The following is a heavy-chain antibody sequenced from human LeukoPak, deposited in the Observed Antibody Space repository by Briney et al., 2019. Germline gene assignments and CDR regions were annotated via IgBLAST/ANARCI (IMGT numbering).Heavy chain of an antibody. J-gene: IGHJ4*02. CDR2: INDSGST. D-gene: IGHD3-9*01. Sequence: PSETLSPTCAVYGGSFRGYYWSWIRQPPGKGLEWIGEINDSGSTHYNTSLNSRVTISVDTSKNQVNLKLSSVTAADTAIYYCARGVSHRNFDWVVYWGQGTLVTVSS. CDR3: ARGVSHRNFDWVVY. CDR1: GGSFRGYY. V-gene: IGHV4-34*01.